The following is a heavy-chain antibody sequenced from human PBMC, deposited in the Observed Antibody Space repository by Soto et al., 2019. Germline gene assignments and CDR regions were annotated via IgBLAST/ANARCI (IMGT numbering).Heavy chain of an antibody. Sequence: VQLLESGGGLVQPGGSLRLSCAASGFTFSSYAMSWVRQAPGKGLEWVSGVSGSGGSTYSAVSVKGRFTISIDSSKSTLYLQTNSLRAENTVLYYCAKDRYVYTAMVPQFWVQGALVTVS. CDR1: GFTFSSYA. CDR3: AKDRYVYTAMVPQF. J-gene: IGHJ4*02. V-gene: IGHV3-23*01. D-gene: IGHD5-18*01. CDR2: VSGSGGST.